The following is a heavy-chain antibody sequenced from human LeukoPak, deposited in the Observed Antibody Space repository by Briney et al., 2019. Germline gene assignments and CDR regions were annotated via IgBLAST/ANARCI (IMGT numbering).Heavy chain of an antibody. Sequence: SETLSLTCTVSGGSISSSSYYWGWIRQPPGKGLEWIGSIYYSGSTYYNPSLKSRVTISVDTSKNQFSLKLSSVTAADTAVYYCAREAPPIAAAGFDYWGQGTLVTVSS. CDR2: IYYSGST. CDR1: GGSISSSSYY. CDR3: AREAPPIAAAGFDY. J-gene: IGHJ4*02. V-gene: IGHV4-39*07. D-gene: IGHD6-13*01.